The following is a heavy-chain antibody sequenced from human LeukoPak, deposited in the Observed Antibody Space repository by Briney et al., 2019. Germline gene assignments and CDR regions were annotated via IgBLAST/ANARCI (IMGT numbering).Heavy chain of an antibody. CDR2: INHSGST. J-gene: IGHJ4*02. D-gene: IGHD3-22*01. CDR3: ARHFFDSNGYYTSFDY. Sequence: SETLSLTCAVYGGSFSGYYWSWIRQPPGKGLEWIGEINHSGSTNYNPSLKSRVTISVDTSKNQFSLKLSSVTAADTAVYYCARHFFDSNGYYTSFDYWGQGTLVTVSS. CDR1: GGSFSGYY. V-gene: IGHV4-34*01.